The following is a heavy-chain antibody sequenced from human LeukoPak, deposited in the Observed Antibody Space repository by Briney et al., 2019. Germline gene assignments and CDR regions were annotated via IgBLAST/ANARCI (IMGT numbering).Heavy chain of an antibody. J-gene: IGHJ4*02. CDR2: INGSGGST. V-gene: IGHV3-23*01. D-gene: IGHD5-18*01. Sequence: GGSLRLSCAASGLTFSSYAMSWVRQAPGKGLEWVSDINGSGGSTYYADSVKGRFTISRDNSKNTLYLQMNSLRAEDTAVYYCAKRIQSAMATGYWGQGTLVTVSS. CDR3: AKRIQSAMATGY. CDR1: GLTFSSYA.